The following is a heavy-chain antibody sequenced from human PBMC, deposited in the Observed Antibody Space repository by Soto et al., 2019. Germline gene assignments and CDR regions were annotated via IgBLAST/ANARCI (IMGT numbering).Heavy chain of an antibody. CDR2: LYSGGST. D-gene: IGHD3-22*01. J-gene: IGHJ1*01. CDR3: ARDRVESGYPEYFQH. Sequence: EVQLVESGGGLIQPGGSLRLSCAASGFTVSSNYMSWVRQAPGNGLEWVSVLYSGGSTYYADSVKGRFTISRDNSKNTLYLQMNSLRAEDTAVYYCARDRVESGYPEYFQHWGQGTLVTVSS. V-gene: IGHV3-53*01. CDR1: GFTVSSNY.